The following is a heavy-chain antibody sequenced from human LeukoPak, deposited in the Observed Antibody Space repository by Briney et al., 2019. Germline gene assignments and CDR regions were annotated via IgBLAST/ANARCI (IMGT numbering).Heavy chain of an antibody. Sequence: GGSLRLSCAASGFTFSNYGMSWVRQAPGKGLEWVSAISDSDGNTYYADSVEGRFTISRDNSKNTLYLQMNSLRAEDTAVYYCAKARPVVYAINIPFDYWGQGTLVTVSS. J-gene: IGHJ4*02. V-gene: IGHV3-23*01. CDR3: AKARPVVYAINIPFDY. D-gene: IGHD2-8*02. CDR2: ISDSDGNT. CDR1: GFTFSNYG.